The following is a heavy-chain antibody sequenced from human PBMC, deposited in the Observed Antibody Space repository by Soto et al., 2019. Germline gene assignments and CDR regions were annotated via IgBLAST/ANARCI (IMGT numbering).Heavy chain of an antibody. CDR1: GFTFSSYA. CDR2: ISGSGGST. D-gene: IGHD1-26*01. Sequence: EVQLLESGGGLVQPGGSLRLSCAASGFTFSSYAMSWVRQAPGKGLEWVSAISGSGGSTYYADSVKGRFTISRDNSKNTLYLQMNSLRAEDTGVYYCAKGRGVYSIVGATDYWGQGTLVTVSS. J-gene: IGHJ4*02. V-gene: IGHV3-23*01. CDR3: AKGRGVYSIVGATDY.